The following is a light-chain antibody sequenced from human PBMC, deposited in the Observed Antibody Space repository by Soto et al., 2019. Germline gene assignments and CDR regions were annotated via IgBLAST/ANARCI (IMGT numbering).Light chain of an antibody. J-gene: IGLJ2*01. V-gene: IGLV2-23*01. CDR3: CSYAGSRTVV. CDR2: EGR. Sequence: QSALTQPASVSGSPGQSITISCTGISSDVGSDNVVSWYQQQPGKAPKLMIYEGRKRPSGVSNRFSGSKSGNTASLTISGLQAEDEADYYCCSYAGSRTVVFGGGTKLTVL. CDR1: SSDVGSDNV.